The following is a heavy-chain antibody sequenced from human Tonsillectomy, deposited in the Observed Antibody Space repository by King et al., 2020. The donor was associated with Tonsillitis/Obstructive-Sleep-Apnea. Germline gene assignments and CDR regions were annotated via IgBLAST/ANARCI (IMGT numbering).Heavy chain of an antibody. Sequence: VQLVASGGGLVQPGGSLRLSCAASGFTFSSYGMHWVRQAPGKGLEYVSAISGDGGGTSYANSVKGRFTISRDNSNNTLYLQMGSLRAEDMGVYYCARDQGLTIFGVVPYYYMYVWGKGTTVTVSS. CDR2: ISGDGGGT. V-gene: IGHV3-64*01. J-gene: IGHJ6*03. CDR1: GFTFSSYG. CDR3: ARDQGLTIFGVVPYYYMYV. D-gene: IGHD3-3*01.